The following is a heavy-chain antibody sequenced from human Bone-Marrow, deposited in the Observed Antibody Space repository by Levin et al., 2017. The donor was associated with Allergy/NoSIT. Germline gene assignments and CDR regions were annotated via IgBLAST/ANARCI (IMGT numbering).Heavy chain of an antibody. Sequence: LSLTCAASGFTFSSYSMNWVRQAPGKGLEWVSSISSSSSYIYYVDSVKGRFTISRDNAKNSLYLQMNSLRAEDTAVYYCARRQYSSSSGIDYWGQGTLVTVSS. D-gene: IGHD6-6*01. CDR3: ARRQYSSSSGIDY. CDR2: ISSSSSYI. V-gene: IGHV3-21*01. CDR1: GFTFSSYS. J-gene: IGHJ4*02.